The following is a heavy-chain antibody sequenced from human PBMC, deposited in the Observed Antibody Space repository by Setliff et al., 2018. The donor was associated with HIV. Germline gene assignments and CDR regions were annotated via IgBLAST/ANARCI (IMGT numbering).Heavy chain of an antibody. CDR3: ARIQSPTMVIDY. CDR2: IDWDDDK. V-gene: IGHV2-70*11. J-gene: IGHJ4*02. D-gene: IGHD3-10*01. Sequence: SGPTLVNPTQTLTLTCTFSGFSLSTNRMCVGWIRQPPGKTLEWLARIDWDDDKYYNTSLQTRLTISKDTSKNQVGLTMTNMDPADTATYYCARIQSPTMVIDYWGRGTRVTV. CDR1: GFSLSTNRMC.